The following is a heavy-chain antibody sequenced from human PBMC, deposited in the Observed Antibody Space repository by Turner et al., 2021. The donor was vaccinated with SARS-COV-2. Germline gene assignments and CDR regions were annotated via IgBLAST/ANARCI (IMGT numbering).Heavy chain of an antibody. Sequence: QVHLVHSWVRVVQLGRSLAPPCAATGFTFSSFGIHWVRQAPGKGLEWAAVISYDGSEKYYADAVNGRFTISRDNSNNTLYLQMSSLGPDDTAVYYCAKDALPAAGKLNSYFDYWGQGTLVTVSS. CDR3: AKDALPAAGKLNSYFDY. CDR1: GFTFSSFG. D-gene: IGHD6-13*01. V-gene: IGHV3-30*18. J-gene: IGHJ4*02. CDR2: ISYDGSEK.